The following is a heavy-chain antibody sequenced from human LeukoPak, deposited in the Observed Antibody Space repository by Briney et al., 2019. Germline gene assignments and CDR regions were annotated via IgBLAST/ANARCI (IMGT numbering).Heavy chain of an antibody. CDR3: ARDGNLIYFDSSGYLDS. V-gene: IGHV3-48*04. CDR1: GFTFSSYT. J-gene: IGHJ4*02. Sequence: GGSLRLSCAASGFTFSSYTMNWVRQAPGKGLEWVSCITSNSNNIFYADSVRGRFTISRDNAKNTLYLHMDSLRAEDTAIYYCARDGNLIYFDSSGYLDSWGQGTLVTASS. D-gene: IGHD3-22*01. CDR2: ITSNSNNI.